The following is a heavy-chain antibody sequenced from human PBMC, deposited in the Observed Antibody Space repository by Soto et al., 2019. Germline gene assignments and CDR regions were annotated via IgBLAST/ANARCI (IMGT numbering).Heavy chain of an antibody. CDR1: GFTFSRYG. J-gene: IGHJ6*02. V-gene: IGHV3-30*18. CDR3: AKGGASLEDYDFWSGYKNYYYYGMDV. Sequence: PGGSLRLSCAASGFTFSRYGMHWVRQAPGKGLEWVAVISYDGSNKYYADSVKGRFTISRDNSKNTLYLQMNSLRAEDTAVYYCAKGGASLEDYDFWSGYKNYYYYGMDVWGQGTTVTVSS. D-gene: IGHD3-3*01. CDR2: ISYDGSNK.